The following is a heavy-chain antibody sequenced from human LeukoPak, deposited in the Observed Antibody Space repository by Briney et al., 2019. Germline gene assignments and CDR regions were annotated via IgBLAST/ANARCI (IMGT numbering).Heavy chain of an antibody. CDR3: ARWKQWLVPAGDY. D-gene: IGHD6-19*01. CDR2: IYHSGST. CDR1: GCSISSGYY. Sequence: SETLSLTCAVSGCSISSGYYWGWIRQPPGKGLEWIGSIYHSGSTYYNPSLKSRVTISVDTSKNQFSLKLSSVTAADTAVYYCARWKQWLVPAGDYWGQGTLVTVSS. J-gene: IGHJ4*02. V-gene: IGHV4-38-2*01.